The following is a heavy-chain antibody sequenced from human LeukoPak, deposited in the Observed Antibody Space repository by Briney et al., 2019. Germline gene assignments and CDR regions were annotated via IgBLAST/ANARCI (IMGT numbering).Heavy chain of an antibody. CDR1: SGSIRNSNYF. CDR3: ARSGSGYLRYYFDY. Sequence: SETLSLTCSVSSGSIRNSNYFWGWIRQPPGKGLEWIGSIFYSGSTDYNPSLKSRVTISVDTSKNQFSLKLSSVTAADTAVYYCARSGSGYLRYYFDYWGQGTLVTVSS. V-gene: IGHV4-39*07. J-gene: IGHJ4*02. CDR2: IFYSGST. D-gene: IGHD5-12*01.